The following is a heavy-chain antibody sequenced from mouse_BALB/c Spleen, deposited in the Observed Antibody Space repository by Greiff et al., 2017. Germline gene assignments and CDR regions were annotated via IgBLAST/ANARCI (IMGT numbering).Heavy chain of an antibody. D-gene: IGHD1-1*01. CDR1: GFTFSSYT. Sequence: VQLKESGGGLVQPGGSLKLSCAASGFTFSSYTMSWVRQTPEKRLEWVAYISNGGGSTYYPDTVKGRFTISRDNAKNTLYLQMSSLKSEDTAMYYCARHRGYGSSFAYWGQGTLVTVSA. J-gene: IGHJ3*01. V-gene: IGHV5-12-2*01. CDR2: ISNGGGST. CDR3: ARHRGYGSSFAY.